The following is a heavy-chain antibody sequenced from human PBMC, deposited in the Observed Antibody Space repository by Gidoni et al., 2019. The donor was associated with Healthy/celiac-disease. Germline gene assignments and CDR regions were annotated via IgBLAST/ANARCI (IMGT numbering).Heavy chain of an antibody. V-gene: IGHV3-11*05. J-gene: IGHJ5*02. CDR2: ISSSSSYT. CDR3: ARVLPKAVAANNWFDP. CDR1: GFTFRDYY. Sequence: QVQLVESGGGLVKPGGSLRLSCAASGFTFRDYYMSWIRQAPGKGLEWVSYISSSSSYTNYADSVKGRFTISRDNAKNSLYLQMNSLRAEDTAVYYCARVLPKAVAANNWFDPWGQGTLVTVSS. D-gene: IGHD6-19*01.